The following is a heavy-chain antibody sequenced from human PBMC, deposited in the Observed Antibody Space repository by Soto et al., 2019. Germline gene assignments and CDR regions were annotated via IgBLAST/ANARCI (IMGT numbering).Heavy chain of an antibody. CDR1: GFTFSSHS. J-gene: IGHJ6*02. CDR3: ARLQLVDWCFINIDLYRMDV. D-gene: IGHD6-13*01. Sequence: EVHLVESGGGLVQPGGSLRLSCSSSGFTFSSHSMNWVRQAPGKGLEWVARIDSSGNSIYYADSVKGRFAVSRDNAKSSPFLQMNSLRDEDTAVYYCARLQLVDWCFINIDLYRMDVWGQGTTGGVSS. V-gene: IGHV3-48*02. CDR2: IDSSGNSI.